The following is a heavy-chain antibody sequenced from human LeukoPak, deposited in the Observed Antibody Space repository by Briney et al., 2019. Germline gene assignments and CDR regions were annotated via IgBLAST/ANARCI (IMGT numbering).Heavy chain of an antibody. CDR3: ARDYSGYGGYD. Sequence: PGGSLRLSCAASGFIVSGTYMNWVRQAPGKGLEWVSVIYSGGTTFYADSVRGRFTISRDNSKNTLYLQMNSLRAEDTAIYYCARDYSGYGGYDWGQGTLVTVSS. J-gene: IGHJ4*02. CDR2: IYSGGTT. V-gene: IGHV3-53*01. CDR1: GFIVSGTY. D-gene: IGHD5-12*01.